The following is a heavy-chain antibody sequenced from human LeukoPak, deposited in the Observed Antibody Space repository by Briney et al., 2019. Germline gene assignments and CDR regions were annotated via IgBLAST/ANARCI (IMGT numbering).Heavy chain of an antibody. Sequence: SLRLSCTASGFSFGDYSMNWVRQAPGKGLEWVGFIRSEAYGGTTQYAASVKGRFTISRDDSKSIAYLQMNSLKTEDTAVYYCTSQLQLLTFFDYWGQGTLVTVSS. J-gene: IGHJ4*02. V-gene: IGHV3-49*04. CDR3: TSQLQLLTFFDY. D-gene: IGHD6-13*01. CDR2: IRSEAYGGTT. CDR1: GFSFGDYS.